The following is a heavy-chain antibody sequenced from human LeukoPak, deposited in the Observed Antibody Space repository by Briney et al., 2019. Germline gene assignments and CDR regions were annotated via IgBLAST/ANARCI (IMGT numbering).Heavy chain of an antibody. CDR2: ISSTSSII. V-gene: IGHV3-48*01. CDR3: ARDYKTDYYYYGMDV. D-gene: IGHD1-1*01. CDR1: GFTFSSYA. J-gene: IGHJ6*02. Sequence: PGGSLRLSCAASGFTFSSYAMSWVRQAPGKGLEWVSYISSTSSIIYYADSVKGRFTISRDNAKNSLYLQMSSLRAEDTAVYYCARDYKTDYYYYGMDVWGQGTTVTVSS.